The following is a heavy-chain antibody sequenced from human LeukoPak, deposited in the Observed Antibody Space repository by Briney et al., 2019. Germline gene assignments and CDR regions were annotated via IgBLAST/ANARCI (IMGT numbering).Heavy chain of an antibody. J-gene: IGHJ4*02. CDR3: AKASNYDILTGYQYYFDY. Sequence: GGSLRLSCAASGFTVSSNYMSWVRQAPGKGLEWVSVIYTGGSTYYADSVKGRFTISRDNSKNTLYLQMNSLRAEDTAVYYCAKASNYDILTGYQYYFDYWGQGTLVTVSS. V-gene: IGHV3-53*01. CDR1: GFTVSSNY. D-gene: IGHD3-9*01. CDR2: IYTGGST.